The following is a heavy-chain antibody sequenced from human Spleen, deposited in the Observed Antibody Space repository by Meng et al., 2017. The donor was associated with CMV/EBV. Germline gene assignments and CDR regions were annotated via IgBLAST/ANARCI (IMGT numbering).Heavy chain of an antibody. CDR1: GFNFDDYA. CDR3: AKDLKLNWNDVVGAFDI. D-gene: IGHD1-20*01. J-gene: IGHJ3*02. Sequence: GGSLRLSCAASGFNFDDYAMNWVRQPPGKGLEWVSVISWEGGTTFYADSVKGRFTISRDNAKNSLYLQMNSLRTEDTALYYCAKDLKLNWNDVVGAFDIWGQGTMVTVSS. CDR2: ISWEGGTT. V-gene: IGHV3-43D*03.